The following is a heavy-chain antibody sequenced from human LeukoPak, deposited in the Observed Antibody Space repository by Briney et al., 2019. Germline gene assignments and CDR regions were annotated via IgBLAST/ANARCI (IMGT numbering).Heavy chain of an antibody. CDR2: ISGSGSST. CDR1: GFTFSNYA. Sequence: GGSLRLSCAASGFTFSNYAMSWVRQAPGEGLEWVSAISGSGSSTYYADSVKGRFTISRDNGKNSLYLQMNSLRDEDTAVYYCARDSVSFPHDAFDIWGQGTVVAVSS. J-gene: IGHJ3*02. D-gene: IGHD2-15*01. CDR3: ARDSVSFPHDAFDI. V-gene: IGHV3-23*01.